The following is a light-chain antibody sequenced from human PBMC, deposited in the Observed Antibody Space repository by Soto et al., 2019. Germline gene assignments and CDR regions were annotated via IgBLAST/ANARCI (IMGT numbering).Light chain of an antibody. CDR2: EVT. Sequence: QSALTQPASVSGSPGQSITISCTGSSSDVGAYNYVSWYQQHPGKAPRLMIYEVTNRPSGVSNRFSGSKSGNTASLTISGLRDEDEADYYCSSYTSGSTLVVFGGGTQLTVL. J-gene: IGLJ2*01. CDR3: SSYTSGSTLVV. CDR1: SSDVGAYNY. V-gene: IGLV2-14*01.